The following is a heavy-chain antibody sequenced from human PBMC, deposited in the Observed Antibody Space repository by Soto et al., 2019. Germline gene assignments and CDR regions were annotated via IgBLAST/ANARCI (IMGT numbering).Heavy chain of an antibody. CDR1: GFTFGDYW. J-gene: IGHJ4*02. CDR3: ARDVYESLGRVVRRLDS. CDR2: LKRDGRER. V-gene: IGHV3-7*03. D-gene: IGHD2-8*01. Sequence: GGSLRLSCAASGFTFGDYWMTWVRQAPGKGLEWVANLKRDGRERYYVASVKGRFSVSRDNDKNSLYLQMNNLRPENTAVYYCARDVYESLGRVVRRLDSWGQGTLVTVSS.